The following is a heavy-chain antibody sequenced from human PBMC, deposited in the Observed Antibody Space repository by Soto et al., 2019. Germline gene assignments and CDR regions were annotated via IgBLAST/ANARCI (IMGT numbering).Heavy chain of an antibody. Sequence: GGSLRLSCAASGFTFSSYAMHWVRQAPGKGLEWVAVISYDGSNKYYADSVKGRFTISRDNSKNTLYLQMNSLRAEDTAVYYCARDGDYYGSGSYDRPPHYCYYGMDVWGQGTTVTVSS. CDR2: ISYDGSNK. V-gene: IGHV3-30-3*01. CDR3: ARDGDYYGSGSYDRPPHYCYYGMDV. CDR1: GFTFSSYA. J-gene: IGHJ6*02. D-gene: IGHD3-10*01.